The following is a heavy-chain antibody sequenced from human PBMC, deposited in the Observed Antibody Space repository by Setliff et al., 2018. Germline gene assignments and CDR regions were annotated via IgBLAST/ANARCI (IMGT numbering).Heavy chain of an antibody. D-gene: IGHD1-26*01. CDR2: IIPIFGTA. Sequence: SVKVSCKASGGTFSSYAISWVRQAPGQGLEWMGRIIPIFGTANYAQKFQGRVTITADKSTSTAYMELSSLRSEDTAVYYCARVKVIVGATPRTYYMTSGAKGPRSPSP. CDR3: ARVKVIVGATPRTYYMTS. J-gene: IGHJ6*03. V-gene: IGHV1-69*06. CDR1: GGTFSSYA.